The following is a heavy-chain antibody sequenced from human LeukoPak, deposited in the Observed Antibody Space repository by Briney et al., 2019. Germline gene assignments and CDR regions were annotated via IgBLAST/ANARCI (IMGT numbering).Heavy chain of an antibody. CDR3: ARDSYYYDSSGYHAFDI. V-gene: IGHV4-30-4*01. D-gene: IGHD3-22*01. J-gene: IGHJ3*02. CDR1: GDSISSGDYY. CDR2: IYYSGST. Sequence: SETLSLTCTVSGDSISSGDYYWSWLRQPPGKGLEWIGYIYYSGSTYYNPSLKSRLTISVDTSKNQFSLKLSSVTAADTAVYYCARDSYYYDSSGYHAFDIWGQGTMVTVSS.